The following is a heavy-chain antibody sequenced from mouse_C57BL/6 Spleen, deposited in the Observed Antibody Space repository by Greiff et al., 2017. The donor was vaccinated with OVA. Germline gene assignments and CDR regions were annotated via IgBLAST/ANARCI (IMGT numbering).Heavy chain of an antibody. Sequence: QVQLKESGPGLVQPSQSLSITCTVSGFSLTSYGVHWVRQSPGKGLEWLGVIWSGGSTDYNAAFISRLSISKDNSKSQVFFKMNSLQADDTAIYYCARNRIITTVVAPFAYWGQGTLVTVSA. D-gene: IGHD1-1*01. CDR3: ARNRIITTVVAPFAY. J-gene: IGHJ3*01. CDR1: GFSLTSYG. V-gene: IGHV2-2*01. CDR2: IWSGGST.